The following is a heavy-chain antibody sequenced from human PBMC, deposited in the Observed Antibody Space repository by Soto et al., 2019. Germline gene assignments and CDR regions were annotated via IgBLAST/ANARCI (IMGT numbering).Heavy chain of an antibody. J-gene: IGHJ4*02. CDR3: ARAWTVTGTTPHY. V-gene: IGHV3-66*01. CDR1: GFTVSSNY. Sequence: EVQLVESGGGLVQPGGSLRLSCAASGFTVSSNYMSWVRHAPGKGLEWVSLIYSGGSTYYADSVKGRFTISRDNSKNTLYLQMNSLRAEDTAVYYCARAWTVTGTTPHYWGQGTLVTVSS. CDR2: IYSGGST. D-gene: IGHD1-20*01.